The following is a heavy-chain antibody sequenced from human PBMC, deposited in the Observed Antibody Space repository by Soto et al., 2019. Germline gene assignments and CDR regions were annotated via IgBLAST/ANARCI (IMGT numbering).Heavy chain of an antibody. V-gene: IGHV3-23*01. CDR2: ISGSGGST. D-gene: IGHD6-19*01. CDR1: GFTFSSYA. J-gene: IGHJ4*02. Sequence: GGSLRLSCAACGFTFSSYAMSWVRQAPGKGLEWVSAISGSGGSTYYADSVKGRFTISRDNSKNTLYLQMNSLRAEDTAVYYCAKDSFVAVAGYFDYWGQGTLVTVSS. CDR3: AKDSFVAVAGYFDY.